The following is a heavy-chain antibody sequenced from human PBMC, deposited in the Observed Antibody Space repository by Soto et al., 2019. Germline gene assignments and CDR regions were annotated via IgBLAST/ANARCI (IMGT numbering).Heavy chain of an antibody. CDR3: VAARPDSDS. CDR2: INSDGSNK. D-gene: IGHD6-6*01. Sequence: VQLVESGGGVVQPGGSLRLSCAASGFSLNDYWMHWVRQAPGKGPVWVSLINSDGSNKAYADSVKGRFTISRDIAKNKLYLQMNSLTAEDNAVYYCVAARPDSDSWGQGTLVAVSS. V-gene: IGHV3-74*01. CDR1: GFSLNDYW. J-gene: IGHJ4*02.